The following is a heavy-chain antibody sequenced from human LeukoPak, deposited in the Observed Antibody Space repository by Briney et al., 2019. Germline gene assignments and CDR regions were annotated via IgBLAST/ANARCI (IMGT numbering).Heavy chain of an antibody. Sequence: SVKVSCKASGGTFSSYAISWVRQAPGQGLEWMGRITPIFGTANYAQKFQGRVTITTDESTSTAYMELSSLRSEDTAVYYCARDHLSLQYFDYWGQGTLVTVSS. CDR2: ITPIFGTA. CDR3: ARDHLSLQYFDY. D-gene: IGHD4-11*01. CDR1: GGTFSSYA. J-gene: IGHJ4*02. V-gene: IGHV1-69*05.